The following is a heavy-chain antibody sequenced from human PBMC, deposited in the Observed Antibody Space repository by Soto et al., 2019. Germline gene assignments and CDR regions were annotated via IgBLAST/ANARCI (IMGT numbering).Heavy chain of an antibody. CDR2: IYSGGST. J-gene: IGHJ4*02. CDR1: GFTVSSNY. Sequence: EVQLVESGGGLVQPGGSLRLSCAASGFTVSSNYMSWVRQAPGKGLEWVSVIYSGGSTYYADSVKGRFTISRDNSKNTLYLQMNSLRAEDTAVYYCARVHCSSTSCYEYYFDYWGQGTLVTVSS. D-gene: IGHD2-2*01. CDR3: ARVHCSSTSCYEYYFDY. V-gene: IGHV3-66*01.